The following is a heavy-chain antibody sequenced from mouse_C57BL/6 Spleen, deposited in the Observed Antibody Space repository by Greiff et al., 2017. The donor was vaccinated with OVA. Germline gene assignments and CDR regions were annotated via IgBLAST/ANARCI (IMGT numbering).Heavy chain of an antibody. CDR2: IYPRSGNT. CDR1: GYTFTSYG. Sequence: VQLVESGAELARPGASVKLSCKASGYTFTSYGISWVKQRTGQGLEWIGEIYPRSGNTYYNEKFKGKATLTADKSSSTAYMELRSLTSEDSAVYFCARVEGVTTVVAKGYAMDYWGQGTSVTVSS. D-gene: IGHD1-1*01. J-gene: IGHJ4*01. V-gene: IGHV1-81*01. CDR3: ARVEGVTTVVAKGYAMDY.